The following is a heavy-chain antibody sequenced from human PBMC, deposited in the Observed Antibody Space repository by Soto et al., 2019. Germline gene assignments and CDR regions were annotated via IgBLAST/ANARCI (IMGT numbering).Heavy chain of an antibody. CDR1: GGSISSSSYY. CDR3: ARLRGWLFPYCYFDY. J-gene: IGHJ4*02. D-gene: IGHD3-22*01. Sequence: SETLSLTCTVSGGSISSSSYYWGWIRQPPGKGLEWIGSIYYSGSTYYNPSLKSRVTISVDTSKNQFSLKLSSVTAADTAVYYCARLRGWLFPYCYFDYWGQGTLVTVSS. V-gene: IGHV4-39*01. CDR2: IYYSGST.